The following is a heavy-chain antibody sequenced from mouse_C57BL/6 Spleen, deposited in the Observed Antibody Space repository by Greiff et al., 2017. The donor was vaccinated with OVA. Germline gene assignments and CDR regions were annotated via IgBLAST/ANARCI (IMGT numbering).Heavy chain of an antibody. D-gene: IGHD1-1*01. CDR3: ATLYGSSSSWFAY. J-gene: IGHJ3*01. CDR1: GFSLTSYG. Sequence: VKLMESGPGLVAPSQSLSITCTVSGFSLTSYGVHWVRQPPGKGLEWLVVIWSDGSTTYNSALKSRLSISKDNSKSQVFLKMNSLQTDDTAMYYCATLYGSSSSWFAYWGQGTLVTVSA. CDR2: IWSDGST. V-gene: IGHV2-6*03.